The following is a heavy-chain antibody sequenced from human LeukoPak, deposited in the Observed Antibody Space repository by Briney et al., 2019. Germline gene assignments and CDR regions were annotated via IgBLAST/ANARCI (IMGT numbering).Heavy chain of an antibody. CDR2: IIPIFGTA. J-gene: IGHJ6*03. V-gene: IGHV1-69*06. CDR1: GGTFSSYA. D-gene: IGHD2-15*01. Sequence: SVTVSFKASGGTFSSYAISWVRQAPGQGLEWMGGIIPIFGTANYAQKFQGRVTITADKSTSTAYMELSSLRSEDTAVYYCARDALYCSGGSCYSVSSYYYMDVWGKGTTVTVSS. CDR3: ARDALYCSGGSCYSVSSYYYMDV.